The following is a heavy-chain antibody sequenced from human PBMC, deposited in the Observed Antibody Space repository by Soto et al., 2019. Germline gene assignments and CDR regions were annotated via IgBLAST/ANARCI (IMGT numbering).Heavy chain of an antibody. J-gene: IGHJ5*02. D-gene: IGHD1-1*01. CDR3: AKGGRNGWFDP. CDR2: VSGSGGST. V-gene: IGHV3-23*01. CDR1: GFTFSNSA. Sequence: EAQLLESGGRLVQPGESLTLSCAASGFTFSNSAMSWVRQAPGKGLEWVSAVSGSGGSTYYADSVRGRFTISRDNSKNTLYLQMNTLRAEDTAVYYCAKGGRNGWFDPWGQGALVTVSS.